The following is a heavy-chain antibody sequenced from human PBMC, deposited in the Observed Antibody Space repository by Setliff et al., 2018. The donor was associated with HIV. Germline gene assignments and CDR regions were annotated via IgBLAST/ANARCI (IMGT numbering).Heavy chain of an antibody. J-gene: IGHJ4*02. CDR2: INCSGGDT. D-gene: IGHD6-13*01. CDR3: VRYRGGYSSSLDS. CDR1: GYTFTTYY. V-gene: IGHV1-46*01. Sequence: ASVKVSCKASGYTFTTYYIRWVRQTPGQGLEWMGIINCSGGDTSYAQGFQDRITMTRDTSTSTVYMELSSLTSEDTALYYCVRYRGGYSSSLDSWGQGTLVTVS.